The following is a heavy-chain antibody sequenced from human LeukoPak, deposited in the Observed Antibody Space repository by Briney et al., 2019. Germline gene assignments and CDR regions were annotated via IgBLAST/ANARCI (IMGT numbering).Heavy chain of an antibody. Sequence: GGSLRLSCAASGFTFSRFGMNWVRQAPGKGLEWISYISSSSSAIYYADSVKGRFTISRDNAKNSLYLQMNSLRAEDTAVYYCARDRYVGATTAGDSDSWGQGTLVTVSS. J-gene: IGHJ4*02. V-gene: IGHV3-48*04. D-gene: IGHD1-26*01. CDR2: ISSSSSAI. CDR1: GFTFSRFG. CDR3: ARDRYVGATTAGDSDS.